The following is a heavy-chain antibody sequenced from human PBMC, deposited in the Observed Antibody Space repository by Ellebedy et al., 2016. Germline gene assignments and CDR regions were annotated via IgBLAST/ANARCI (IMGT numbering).Heavy chain of an antibody. CDR1: GFTFSRYW. V-gene: IGHV3-7*01. J-gene: IGHJ4*02. Sequence: GESLKISXAASGFTFSRYWMSWVRQAPGKGLEWVANIKQDGSEKHYVDSVKGRITISRDNAKNSLYLKMNSLRAEDTVVYYCARGDYCSSTSCYTDVRGPEDSWGQGTLVTVSS. CDR2: IKQDGSEK. CDR3: ARGDYCSSTSCYTDVRGPEDS. D-gene: IGHD2-2*02.